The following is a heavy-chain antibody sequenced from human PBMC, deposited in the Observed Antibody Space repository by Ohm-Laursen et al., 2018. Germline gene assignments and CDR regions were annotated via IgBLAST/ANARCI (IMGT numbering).Heavy chain of an antibody. D-gene: IGHD3-10*01. CDR1: TDSFSNFY. CDR2: IYASGST. CDR3: ARTNYYGSGRGYNFDY. V-gene: IGHV4-4*07. J-gene: IGHJ4*02. Sequence: TLSLTCTVSTDSFSNFYWSWIRLPAGKGLEWIGRIYASGSTNFNPSLKSRVTMSVDTSKNQFSLKLSSVTAADTAMYYCARTNYYGSGRGYNFDYWGQGIPVTVSS.